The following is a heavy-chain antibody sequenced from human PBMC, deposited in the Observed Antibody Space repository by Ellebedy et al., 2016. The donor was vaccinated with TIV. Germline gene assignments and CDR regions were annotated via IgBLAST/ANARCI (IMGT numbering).Heavy chain of an antibody. CDR3: ARQLKLLWFGEPSYYFDY. CDR2: IYYSGST. Sequence: SETLSLXCTVSGGSISSSSYYWGWIRQPPGKGLEWIGSIYYSGSTYYNPSLKSRVTISVDTSKNQFSLKLSSVTAADTAVYYCARQLKLLWFGEPSYYFDYWGQGTLVTVSS. J-gene: IGHJ4*02. V-gene: IGHV4-39*01. D-gene: IGHD3-10*01. CDR1: GGSISSSSYY.